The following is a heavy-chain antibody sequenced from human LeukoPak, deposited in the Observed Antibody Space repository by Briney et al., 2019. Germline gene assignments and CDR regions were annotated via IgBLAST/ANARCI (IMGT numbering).Heavy chain of an antibody. D-gene: IGHD2-2*01. V-gene: IGHV3-23*01. CDR1: GFTFSDYA. CDR2: VTYSGAPT. J-gene: IGHJ6*02. CDR3: AKGLQRTPYYYYGMDV. Sequence: GGSLRLSCAASGFTFSDYAMSWVRQAPGKGLEWVSAVTYSGAPTYYADSVKGRFTISRDTPRNTLYPQMNSLRVEDTAVYYCAKGLQRTPYYYYGMDVWGQGTTVTVSS.